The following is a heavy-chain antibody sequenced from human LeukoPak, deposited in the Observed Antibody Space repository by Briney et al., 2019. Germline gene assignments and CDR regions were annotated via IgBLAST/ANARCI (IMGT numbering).Heavy chain of an antibody. J-gene: IGHJ4*02. D-gene: IGHD3-16*02. CDR2: ISSSSSTI. Sequence: GGSLRLSCAASGFTFSSYSMNWVRQAPGKGLEWVSYISSSSSTIYYADSVKGRFTISRDNAKNSLYLQMNSLRAEDTAVYYCARDLVWAMITFGGVIVPDYRGQGTLVTVSS. V-gene: IGHV3-48*04. CDR1: GFTFSSYS. CDR3: ARDLVWAMITFGGVIVPDY.